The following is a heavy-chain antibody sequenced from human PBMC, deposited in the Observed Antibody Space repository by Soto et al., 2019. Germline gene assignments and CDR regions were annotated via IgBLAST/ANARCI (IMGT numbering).Heavy chain of an antibody. V-gene: IGHV3-23*01. CDR3: AKGRAAAGSQIPDAFDI. D-gene: IGHD6-13*01. CDR2: ISGSGGST. J-gene: IGHJ3*02. CDR1: GFTFSSYA. Sequence: PGGSLRLSCAASGFTFSSYAMTWVRQAPGKGLEWVSTISGSGGSTYYADSVKGRFTISRDNSKNTLYLQMNSLRAEDAAVYYCAKGRAAAGSQIPDAFDIWGQGTMVTVSS.